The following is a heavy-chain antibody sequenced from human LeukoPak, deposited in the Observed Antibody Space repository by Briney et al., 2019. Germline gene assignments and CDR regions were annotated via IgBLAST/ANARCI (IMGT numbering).Heavy chain of an antibody. Sequence: ASVKVSCKASGYTLTSYFIHWVRQAPGQGLEWMGIINPSGGSTSYAQKFQGRVTMTRDTSTSTVYMELSSLRSEDTAVYYYARDQDWNYAFDIWGQGTMVTVSS. J-gene: IGHJ3*02. CDR2: INPSGGST. CDR3: ARDQDWNYAFDI. D-gene: IGHD1-7*01. CDR1: GYTLTSYF. V-gene: IGHV1-46*01.